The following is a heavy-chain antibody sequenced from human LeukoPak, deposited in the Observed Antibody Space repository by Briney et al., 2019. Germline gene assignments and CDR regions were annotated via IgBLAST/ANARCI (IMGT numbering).Heavy chain of an antibody. CDR1: GYGFTAYY. Sequence: GASVKVSCKASGYGFTAYYMHWVRQAPGQGLEWMGWINPNSGGTHYAQQSQGRVTMTRDTSISTAYMELSRLRSDDTAVYYCARDWMVSGYDFNFDYWGQGTLVTVSS. CDR3: ARDWMVSGYDFNFDY. D-gene: IGHD5-12*01. CDR2: INPNSGGT. J-gene: IGHJ4*02. V-gene: IGHV1-2*02.